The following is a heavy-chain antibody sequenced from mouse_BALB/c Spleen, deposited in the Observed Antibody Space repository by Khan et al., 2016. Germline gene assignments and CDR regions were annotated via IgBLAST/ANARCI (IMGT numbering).Heavy chain of an antibody. D-gene: IGHD2-10*02. CDR2: ISSGGST. Sequence: EVELVESGGGLVKPGGSLKLSCAASGFTFSSYAMSWVRQTPEKRLEWVASISSGGSTYYPDSVKGRFTISRDNARNILYLQMSSLRSEDTAMYYCARKGYGNYAGNYFDYWGQGTTLTVSS. CDR1: GFTFSSYA. J-gene: IGHJ2*01. CDR3: ARKGYGNYAGNYFDY. V-gene: IGHV5-6-5*01.